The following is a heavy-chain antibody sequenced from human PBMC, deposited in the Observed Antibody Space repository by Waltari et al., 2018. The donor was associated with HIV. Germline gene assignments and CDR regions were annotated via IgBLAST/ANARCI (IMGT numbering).Heavy chain of an antibody. CDR1: GLTFSNFW. CDR2: IKQDGSDE. CDR3: ARRRGYGYLDY. Sequence: EVQLVESGGGLVQPGGSLRLSCAASGLTFSNFWMTWVRQAPGRWLGWVANIKQDGSDEYYVDSVKGRFTISRDNAKNSLYLQMNSLSAEDTAVYYCARRRGYGYLDYWGQGTLVTVSS. V-gene: IGHV3-7*01. D-gene: IGHD5-18*01. J-gene: IGHJ4*02.